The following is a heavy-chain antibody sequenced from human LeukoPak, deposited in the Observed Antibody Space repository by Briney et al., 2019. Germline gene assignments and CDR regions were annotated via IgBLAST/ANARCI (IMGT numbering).Heavy chain of an antibody. Sequence: ASVKVSCKASGYTFTSYDINWVRQATGQGLEWMGWMNPNSGNTGYAQKFQGRVTMTRNTSISTAYMELSSLRSEDTAVYYCARDRRAAAGKNDAFDIWGQGTMVTVSS. CDR3: ARDRRAAAGKNDAFDI. V-gene: IGHV1-8*01. CDR2: MNPNSGNT. D-gene: IGHD6-13*01. J-gene: IGHJ3*02. CDR1: GYTFTSYD.